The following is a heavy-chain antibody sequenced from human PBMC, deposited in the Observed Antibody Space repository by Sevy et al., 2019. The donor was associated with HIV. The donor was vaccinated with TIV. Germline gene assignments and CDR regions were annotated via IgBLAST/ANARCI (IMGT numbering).Heavy chain of an antibody. V-gene: IGHV4-38-2*02. Sequence: SETLSLTCAVSGSSINSGYFWGWIRQPPGKGLEWVGSIHHSGSTHYNPSLKSRVTTSVDRSKNLFSLKLTPVAAADTAVYYCAGDRGAPRDSDYGSDYWGQGTLVTVSS. CDR3: AGDRGAPRDSDYGSDY. CDR2: IHHSGST. CDR1: GSSINSGYF. D-gene: IGHD4-17*01. J-gene: IGHJ4*02.